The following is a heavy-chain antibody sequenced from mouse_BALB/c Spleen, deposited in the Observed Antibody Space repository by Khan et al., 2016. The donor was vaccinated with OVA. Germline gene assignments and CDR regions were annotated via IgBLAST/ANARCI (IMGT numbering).Heavy chain of an antibody. CDR2: ISSGGTYT. J-gene: IGHJ4*01. CDR3: AEHWQGVMDY. V-gene: IGHV5-6*01. CDR1: GFTFSTYG. Sequence: EVELVESGGDLVKPGGSLKLSCTASGFTFSTYGMSWVRQTPDKRLEWVATISSGGTYTYYPDSVMGRFTISRDNAKNTLYLQMSSLRYEDTAMYYCAEHWQGVMDYWGQGTSVTVSS.